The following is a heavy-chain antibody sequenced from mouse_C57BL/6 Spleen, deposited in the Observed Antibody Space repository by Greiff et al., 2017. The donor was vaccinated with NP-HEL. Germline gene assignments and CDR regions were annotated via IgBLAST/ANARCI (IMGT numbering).Heavy chain of an antibody. CDR1: GFNIKDDY. J-gene: IGHJ3*01. Sequence: DVQLQESGAELVRPGASVKLSCTASGFNIKDDYMHWVKQRPEQGLEWIGWIDPENGDTEYASKFQGKATITADTSSNTAYLQLSSLTSEDTAVYYCTSIYYYGSQFAYWGQGTLVTVSA. CDR2: IDPENGDT. D-gene: IGHD1-1*01. V-gene: IGHV14-4*01. CDR3: TSIYYYGSQFAY.